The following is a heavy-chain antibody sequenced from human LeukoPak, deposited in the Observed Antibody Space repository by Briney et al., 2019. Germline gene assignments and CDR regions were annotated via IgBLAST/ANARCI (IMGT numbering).Heavy chain of an antibody. V-gene: IGHV3-7*01. Sequence: GGSLRLSCAASGSTFSSYWMSWVRQAPGKGLEWVANIKQDGSEKYYVDSVKGRFTISRDNAKNSLYLQMNSLRAEDTAVYYCARDQREGATWMSVWGKGTTVTVSS. J-gene: IGHJ6*04. CDR2: IKQDGSEK. D-gene: IGHD1-26*01. CDR1: GSTFSSYW. CDR3: ARDQREGATWMSV.